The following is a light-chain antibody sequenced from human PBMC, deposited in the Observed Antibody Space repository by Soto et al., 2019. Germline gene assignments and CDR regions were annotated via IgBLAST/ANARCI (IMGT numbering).Light chain of an antibody. CDR3: QQSLSTPT. Sequence: DIEVTQSPSSLSTSIGDRVTITCRASQRINIYLNWYRQKPGKAPELLIYSASNLQSGVPSRFSGSGSGTDFTLTISGLQSEDFATYYCQQSLSTPTFGQGTRLEIK. CDR1: QRINIY. V-gene: IGKV1-39*01. J-gene: IGKJ5*01. CDR2: SAS.